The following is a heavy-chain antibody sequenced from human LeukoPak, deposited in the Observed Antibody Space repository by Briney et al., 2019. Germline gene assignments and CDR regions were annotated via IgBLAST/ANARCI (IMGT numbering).Heavy chain of an antibody. D-gene: IGHD3-16*01. CDR2: IYHSGST. CDR1: GGSISSGGYS. CDR3: ARVEGDYRSDY. J-gene: IGHJ4*02. V-gene: IGHV4-30-2*01. Sequence: SETLSLTCAVSGGSISSGGYSWSWIRQPPGKGLEWIGYIYHSGSTYYNPSLKSRVTISVDRSRNQFSLKLSSVTAADTAVYYCARVEGDYRSDYWGQGTLVTVSS.